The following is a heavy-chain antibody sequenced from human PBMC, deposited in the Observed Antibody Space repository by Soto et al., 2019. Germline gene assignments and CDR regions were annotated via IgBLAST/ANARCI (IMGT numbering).Heavy chain of an antibody. CDR1: GYTFTSYD. Sequence: QVQLVQSGAEVKKPGASVKVSCKASGYTFTSYDINWVRQATGQGLEWMGWMNPNSGNTGYAQKFQGRVTMTRNTSISTAYMELSSLRSEDTAVYYCARGPGRLRYFDWLLSSNWFDPLGQGTLVTVSS. J-gene: IGHJ5*02. CDR3: ARGPGRLRYFDWLLSSNWFDP. CDR2: MNPNSGNT. D-gene: IGHD3-9*01. V-gene: IGHV1-8*01.